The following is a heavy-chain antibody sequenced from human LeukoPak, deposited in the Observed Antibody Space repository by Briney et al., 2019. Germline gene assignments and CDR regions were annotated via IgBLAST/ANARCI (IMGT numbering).Heavy chain of an antibody. V-gene: IGHV3-74*01. J-gene: IGHJ3*02. CDR1: GFTFSSYW. D-gene: IGHD5/OR15-5a*01. CDR3: ARGVSGTGPDI. CDR2: IKTDGSST. Sequence: PGGSLRLSCAASGFTFSSYWMHWVRQAPGKGLAWVSRIKTDGSSTDYADSGKGRFTISRDNAKNTMYLQMSSLRAEDTAVYYCARGVSGTGPDIWGLGTMVTVSS.